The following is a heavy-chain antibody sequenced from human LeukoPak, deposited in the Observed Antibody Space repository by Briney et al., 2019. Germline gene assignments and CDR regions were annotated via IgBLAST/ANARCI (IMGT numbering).Heavy chain of an antibody. CDR1: GSGFTSYW. CDR2: IYPGDSDT. Sequence: GEALKIACQGAGSGFTSYWIGWGRPMPGKGGGWRGIIYPGDSDTRYNPSFQGQVTISADKSISTPYLQWSSLNASDAAMYYCARGAAGTTPDYYYFGLDVWGQGTTVRASS. D-gene: IGHD1-7*01. J-gene: IGHJ6*02. CDR3: ARGAAGTTPDYYYFGLDV. V-gene: IGHV5-51*01.